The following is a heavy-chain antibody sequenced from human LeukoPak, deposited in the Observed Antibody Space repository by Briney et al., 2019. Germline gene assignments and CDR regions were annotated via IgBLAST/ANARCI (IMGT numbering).Heavy chain of an antibody. CDR2: ISGSGGST. CDR1: GFTFSSYA. CDR3: AKRTRDDFWSGYYFDYMDV. V-gene: IGHV3-23*01. J-gene: IGHJ6*03. Sequence: GGSLRLSCAASGFTFSSYAMSWVRQAPGKGLEWVSAISGSGGSTYYADSVKGRFTISRDNSKNTLYLQMNSLRAEDTAVYYCAKRTRDDFWSGYYFDYMDVWGKGTTVTVSS. D-gene: IGHD3-3*01.